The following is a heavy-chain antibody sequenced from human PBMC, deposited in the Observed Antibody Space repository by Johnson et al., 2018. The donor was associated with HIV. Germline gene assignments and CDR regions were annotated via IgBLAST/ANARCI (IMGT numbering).Heavy chain of an antibody. D-gene: IGHD1-1*01. CDR1: GFIFSDYY. Sequence: VQLVESGGGLVKPGGSLRLSCVASGFIFSDYYMSWIRQAPGKGLEWVGRVKSISDGGTADYAAPVRGRFTISRDTSENTLYLQMNSLKTEDTALYYCTTGLSWNDAFHIWAQGTMVTVSS. CDR3: TTGLSWNDAFHI. J-gene: IGHJ3*02. V-gene: IGHV3-15*01. CDR2: VKSISDGGTA.